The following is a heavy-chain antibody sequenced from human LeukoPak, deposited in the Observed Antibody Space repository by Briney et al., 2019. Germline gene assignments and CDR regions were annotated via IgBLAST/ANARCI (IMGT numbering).Heavy chain of an antibody. CDR2: INYSGST. CDR3: AREGLSSGYYSY. CDR1: GGPISSYH. J-gene: IGHJ4*02. V-gene: IGHV4-59*01. D-gene: IGHD3-22*01. Sequence: SETLSLTCTVSGGPISSYHWSWIRQPPGKGLEWIGYINYSGSTNYNPSLKSRVTISIDTSKNQFSLRLSPVTAADTAVYYCAREGLSSGYYSYWGQGTLVTVSS.